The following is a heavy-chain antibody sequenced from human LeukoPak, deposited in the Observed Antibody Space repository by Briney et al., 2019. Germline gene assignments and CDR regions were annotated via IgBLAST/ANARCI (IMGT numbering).Heavy chain of an antibody. CDR1: GGSVSSGSYY. CDR3: AREGGDYYDSSGSDAFDI. CDR2: IYYSGST. V-gene: IGHV4-61*01. J-gene: IGHJ3*02. Sequence: PSETLSLTCTVSGGSVSSGSYYWSWIRQPPGKGLEWIGYIYYSGSTNYDPSLKSRVTISVDTSKNQFSLKLSSVTAADTAVYYCAREGGDYYDSSGSDAFDIWGQGTMVTVSS. D-gene: IGHD3-22*01.